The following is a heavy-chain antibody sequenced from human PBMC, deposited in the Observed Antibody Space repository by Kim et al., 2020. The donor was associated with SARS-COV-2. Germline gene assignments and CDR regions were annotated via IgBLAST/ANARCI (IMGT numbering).Heavy chain of an antibody. CDR3: TRGLVTNNWYFDL. D-gene: IGHD2-21*02. CDR2: IRSQPNNYAT. Sequence: GGSLRLSCAASGFTFSGSAVHWVRQASGKGLEWVGRIRSQPNNYATAYAASVKGRFTMSRDDSKNTAYLQMNSLKTEDTAVYYCTRGLVTNNWYFDLWGRGTLVTVSS. J-gene: IGHJ2*01. CDR1: GFTFSGSA. V-gene: IGHV3-73*01.